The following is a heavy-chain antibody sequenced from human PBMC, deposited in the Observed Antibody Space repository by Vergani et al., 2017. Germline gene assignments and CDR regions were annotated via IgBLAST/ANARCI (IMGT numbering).Heavy chain of an antibody. D-gene: IGHD3-16*02. Sequence: QVQLQESGPGLVKPSETLSLTCAVSGYSISSGYYWGWIRQPPGKGLEGIGSIYHSGSTYYNPSLKSRVTISVDTSKNQFSLKLSSVTAADTAVYYCARLGIIITFGGVIADGPDYWGQGTLVTVSS. V-gene: IGHV4-38-2*01. CDR3: ARLGIIITFGGVIADGPDY. J-gene: IGHJ4*02. CDR2: IYHSGST. CDR1: GYSISSGYY.